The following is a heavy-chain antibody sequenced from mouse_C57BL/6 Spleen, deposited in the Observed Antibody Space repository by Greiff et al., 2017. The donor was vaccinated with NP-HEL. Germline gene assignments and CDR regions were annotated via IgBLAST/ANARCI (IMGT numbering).Heavy chain of an antibody. J-gene: IGHJ1*03. D-gene: IGHD1-1*01. CDR3: ARRSSYDGYFDV. Sequence: VQLQQPGAELVKPGASVKMSCKASGYTFTSYWITWVKQRPGQGLEWIGDIYPGSGSTNYNEKFKSKATLSVDTSSSTAYMQLSSLTSEDSAVYYCARRSSYDGYFDVWGTGTTVTVSS. V-gene: IGHV1-55*01. CDR1: GYTFTSYW. CDR2: IYPGSGST.